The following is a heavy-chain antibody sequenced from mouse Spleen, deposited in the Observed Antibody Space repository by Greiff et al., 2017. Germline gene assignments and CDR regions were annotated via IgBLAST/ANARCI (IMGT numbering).Heavy chain of an antibody. V-gene: IGHV1-80*01. CDR1: GYAFSSYW. Sequence: QVQLKQSGAELVKPGASVKISCKASGYAFSSYWMNWVKQRPGKGLEWIGQIYPGDGDTNYNGKFKGKATLTADKSSSTAYMQLSSLTSEDSAVYFCATTVVADYYAMDYWGQGTSVTVSS. D-gene: IGHD1-1*01. CDR3: ATTVVADYYAMDY. J-gene: IGHJ4*01. CDR2: IYPGDGDT.